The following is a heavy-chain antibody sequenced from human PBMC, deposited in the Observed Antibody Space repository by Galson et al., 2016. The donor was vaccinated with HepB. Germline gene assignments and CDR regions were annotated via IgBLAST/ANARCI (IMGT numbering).Heavy chain of an antibody. Sequence: SETLSLTCTVSGGYIISGFYLGWVRQSPGKGLEWIGTVYHFGSPSYNPSLRGRVTISGDSSKNQFSLKLKSMTAADTAVYHCARAHYYDDSGYLFDYWGQGALVTVSS. CDR1: GGYIISGFY. D-gene: IGHD3-22*01. V-gene: IGHV4-38-2*02. CDR3: ARAHYYDDSGYLFDY. CDR2: VYHFGSP. J-gene: IGHJ4*02.